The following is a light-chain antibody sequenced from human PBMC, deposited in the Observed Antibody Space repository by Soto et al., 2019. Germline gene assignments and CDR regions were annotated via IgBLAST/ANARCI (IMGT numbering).Light chain of an antibody. CDR1: ETVSSDF. Sequence: EIVMTQSPGTLSLSPGDRAALSCKASETVSSDFLAWYQQKPGQAPRLLIYASSSRATGIPDRFSGSGSGTDFTLTISRLEPEDFAVYYCQQYGSSRTFGQGTKVDIK. J-gene: IGKJ1*01. CDR2: ASS. CDR3: QQYGSSRT. V-gene: IGKV3-20*01.